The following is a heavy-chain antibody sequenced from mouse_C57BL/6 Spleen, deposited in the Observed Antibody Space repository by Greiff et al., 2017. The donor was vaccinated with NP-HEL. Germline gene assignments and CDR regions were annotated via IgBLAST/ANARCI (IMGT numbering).Heavy chain of an antibody. CDR3: ARGGYYGSSYDYFDY. J-gene: IGHJ2*01. CDR1: GYTFTSYW. CDR2: IDPSDSET. Sequence: VQLQQSGAELVRPGSSVKLSCKASGYTFTSYWMHWVKQRPIQGLEWIGNIDPSDSETHYNQKFKDKATLTVDKSSSTAYMQLSSLTSEDSAVYYCARGGYYGSSYDYFDYWGQGTTLTVSS. D-gene: IGHD1-1*01. V-gene: IGHV1-52*01.